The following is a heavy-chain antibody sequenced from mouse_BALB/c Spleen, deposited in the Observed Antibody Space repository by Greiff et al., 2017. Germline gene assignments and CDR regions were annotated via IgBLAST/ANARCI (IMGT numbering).Heavy chain of an antibody. CDR2: ILPGSGST. J-gene: IGHJ2*01. V-gene: IGHV1-9*01. Sequence: QVQLKQSGAELMKPGASVKISCKATGYTFSSYWIEWVKQRPGHGLEWIGEILPGSGSTNYNEKFKGKATFTADTSSNTAYMQLSSLTSEDSAVYYCARFGRRDYFDYWGQGTTLTVSS. D-gene: IGHD4-1*01. CDR1: GYTFSSYW. CDR3: ARFGRRDYFDY.